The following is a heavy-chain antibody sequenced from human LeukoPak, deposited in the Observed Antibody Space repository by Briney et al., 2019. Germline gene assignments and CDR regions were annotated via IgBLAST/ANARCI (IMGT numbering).Heavy chain of an antibody. CDR1: GFTFSSYW. Sequence: GGSLRLSCEASGFTFSSYWMHWVRQAPGKGLVWVSRINSDGSSTSYADSVKGRFTISRDNAKNTLYLQMNSLRAEDTAVYYCARDTGYCGGDCPFDYWGQGTLVTVSS. CDR2: INSDGSST. V-gene: IGHV3-74*01. D-gene: IGHD2-21*02. J-gene: IGHJ4*02. CDR3: ARDTGYCGGDCPFDY.